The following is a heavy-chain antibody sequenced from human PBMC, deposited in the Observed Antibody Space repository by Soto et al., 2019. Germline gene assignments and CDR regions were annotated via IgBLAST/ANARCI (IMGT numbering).Heavy chain of an antibody. V-gene: IGHV3-30*18. Sequence: QVQLVESGGGVVQPGRSLRLSCAASGFTFSSYGMHWVRQAPGKGLEWVAVISYDGSNKYYADSVKGRFTISRDNSKNTLYLQMNSLRAEDTALYYCAKEDSSWGLNYFDYWGQGTLVTVSS. CDR1: GFTFSSYG. J-gene: IGHJ4*02. CDR3: AKEDSSWGLNYFDY. D-gene: IGHD6-13*01. CDR2: ISYDGSNK.